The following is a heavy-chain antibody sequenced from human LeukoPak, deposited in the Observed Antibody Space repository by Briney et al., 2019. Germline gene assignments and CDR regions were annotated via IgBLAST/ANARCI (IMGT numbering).Heavy chain of an antibody. CDR3: AKVYDFWSGSDAFDI. Sequence: GGSLRLSCAASGFTVSDAYMSWVRQAPGKGLEWVSAISGSGGSTYYADSVKGRFTISRDNSKNTLYLQMNSLRAEDTAVYYCAKVYDFWSGSDAFDIWGQGTMVTVSS. D-gene: IGHD3-3*01. CDR1: GFTVSDAY. V-gene: IGHV3-23*01. CDR2: ISGSGGST. J-gene: IGHJ3*02.